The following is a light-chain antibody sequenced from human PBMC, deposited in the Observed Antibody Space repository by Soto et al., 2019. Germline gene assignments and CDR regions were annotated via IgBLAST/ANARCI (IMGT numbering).Light chain of an antibody. CDR1: QSISSW. J-gene: IGKJ2*01. CDR2: KAS. CDR3: QQYNSYSHT. V-gene: IGKV1-5*03. Sequence: DIQMTQSPSTLSASVGDRVTITCRASQSISSWLAWYQQKPGKAPTLLIYKASSLESGVPSRFSGSGSGTEFTLTISSLQPDDFATYYCQQYNSYSHTFGQGTKLEIK.